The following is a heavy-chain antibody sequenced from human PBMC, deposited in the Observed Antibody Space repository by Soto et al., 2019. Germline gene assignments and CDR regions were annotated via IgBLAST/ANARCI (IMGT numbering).Heavy chain of an antibody. CDR3: ARDHPHSYGVYYFDY. Sequence: XXTLSLTFTVSGGSISNYYWHWIRQSPGKGLEWIGYIYSSGSTHYNPSLQNRVTISIDTSKNQVSLKVNSVTAEDTAVYYCARDHPHSYGVYYFDYWGQGTPVTVSS. D-gene: IGHD5-18*01. CDR2: IYSSGST. CDR1: GGSISNYY. V-gene: IGHV4-59*01. J-gene: IGHJ4*02.